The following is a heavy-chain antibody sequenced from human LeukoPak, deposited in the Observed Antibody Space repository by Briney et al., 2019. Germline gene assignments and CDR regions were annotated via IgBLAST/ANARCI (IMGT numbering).Heavy chain of an antibody. CDR2: TYYGSKWFN. D-gene: IGHD6-19*01. CDR3: ARGNPAVAGSNLDY. Sequence: SQTLSLTCAISGDSVSSNSAAWNWIRQSPSRGLEWLGRTYYGSKWFNDYPLSMKSRITINADTSKNHFSLKLSSVTAADTAVYYCARGNPAVAGSNLDYWGQGTLVTVSS. V-gene: IGHV6-1*01. CDR1: GDSVSSNSAA. J-gene: IGHJ4*02.